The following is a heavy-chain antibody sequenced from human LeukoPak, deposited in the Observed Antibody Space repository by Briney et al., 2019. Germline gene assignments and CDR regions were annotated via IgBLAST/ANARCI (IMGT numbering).Heavy chain of an antibody. CDR1: GYSISSGYY. J-gene: IGHJ5*02. CDR2: TYHSGTT. Sequence: SETLSLTCSVSGYSISSGYYWGWIRQPPGKGLEWIGTTYHSGTTFYNPSLQSRVTVSLDTSKNQFSLKLSSVTAADTAVYYCAREVRSAWASFDPWGQGTLVTVSS. D-gene: IGHD1-26*01. CDR3: AREVRSAWASFDP. V-gene: IGHV4-38-2*02.